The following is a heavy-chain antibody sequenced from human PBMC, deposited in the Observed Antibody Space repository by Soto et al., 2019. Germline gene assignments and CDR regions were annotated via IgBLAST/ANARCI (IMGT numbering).Heavy chain of an antibody. Sequence: SETLSLTCTVSGGSISSYYWSWIRQPPGKGLEWIGYIYYSGSTNYNPSLKSRVTISVDTSKNQFSLKLSSVTAADTAVYYCAGTTVTTISYYYYYMDVWGKGTTVTVSS. V-gene: IGHV4-59*01. CDR3: AGTTVTTISYYYYYMDV. J-gene: IGHJ6*03. CDR1: GGSISSYY. CDR2: IYYSGST. D-gene: IGHD4-4*01.